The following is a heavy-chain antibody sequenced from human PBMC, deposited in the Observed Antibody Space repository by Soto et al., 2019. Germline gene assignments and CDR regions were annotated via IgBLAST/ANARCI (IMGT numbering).Heavy chain of an antibody. CDR1: GVTFSKFI. Sequence: QVQLEQSGGEVKKPGSSVKVSCKASGVTFSKFIMTWVRQAPGLGLEWVGGIIPIFGTANYAQKFQGRVTITADESTSTSYLEVSNLRSEDTAVYYCAKVRYSSPMGYYYGMDVCGQGTAVTVSS. V-gene: IGHV1-69*01. CDR3: AKVRYSSPMGYYYGMDV. CDR2: IIPIFGTA. D-gene: IGHD6-19*01. J-gene: IGHJ6*02.